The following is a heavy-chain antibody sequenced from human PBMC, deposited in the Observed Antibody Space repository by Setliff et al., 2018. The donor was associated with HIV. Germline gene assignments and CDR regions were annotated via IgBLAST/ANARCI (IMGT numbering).Heavy chain of an antibody. D-gene: IGHD3-22*01. J-gene: IGHJ3*02. V-gene: IGHV4-34*12. Sequence: LSLTCAVYGGSFSGYYWGWIRQSPGKGLEWIGNIFYGGNPHYSPSLKSRVTISVDTSKNQFSLKLSSVTAADTAVYYCARHLYYYDSSGYPAFDIWGQGTMVTVSS. CDR2: IFYGGNP. CDR1: GGSFSGYY. CDR3: ARHLYYYDSSGYPAFDI.